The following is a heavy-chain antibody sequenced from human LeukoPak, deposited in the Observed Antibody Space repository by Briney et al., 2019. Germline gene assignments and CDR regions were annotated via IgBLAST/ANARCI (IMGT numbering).Heavy chain of an antibody. Sequence: PGRSLRLSCAASGFTFSSYGMHWVRQAPGKGLEWVAVISYDGSNKYYADSVKGRFTISRDNSKNTLYLQINSLRAEDTAVYYCAKPRDGYNYYPFDYWGQGTLVTVSS. CDR3: AKPRDGYNYYPFDY. J-gene: IGHJ4*02. V-gene: IGHV3-30*18. CDR2: ISYDGSNK. D-gene: IGHD5-24*01. CDR1: GFTFSSYG.